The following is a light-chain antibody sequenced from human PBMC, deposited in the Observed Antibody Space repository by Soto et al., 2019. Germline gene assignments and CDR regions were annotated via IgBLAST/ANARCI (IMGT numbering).Light chain of an antibody. J-gene: IGKJ1*01. CDR2: GAS. V-gene: IGKV3-20*01. Sequence: EIVLTQSPGTLSLSPGERATLSCRASQNVDTNYLAWYQQKPGQAPRIIIFGASGRATGIPDRFSGSGSGTDSTLTISRLEPEDFAVYYCQQYGSLSWTFGQGTKVDI. CDR1: QNVDTNY. CDR3: QQYGSLSWT.